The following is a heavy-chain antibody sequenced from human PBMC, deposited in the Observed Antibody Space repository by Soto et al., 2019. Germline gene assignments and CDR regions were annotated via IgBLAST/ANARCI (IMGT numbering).Heavy chain of an antibody. CDR2: ISYDGSNK. V-gene: IGHV3-30*18. Sequence: QVQLVESGGGVVQPGRSLRLSCAASGFTFSSYGMHWVRQAPGKGLEWVAVISYDGSNKYYADSVKGRFTISRDNSKSTLYLQMNSLRAEDTAVYYCAKGGYDSSGHSLYNFDSWGQGTLVTVSS. CDR1: GFTFSSYG. J-gene: IGHJ4*02. CDR3: AKGGYDSSGHSLYNFDS. D-gene: IGHD3-22*01.